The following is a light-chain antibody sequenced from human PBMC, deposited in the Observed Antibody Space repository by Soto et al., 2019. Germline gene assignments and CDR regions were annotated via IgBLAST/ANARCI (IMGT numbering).Light chain of an antibody. CDR3: QKYNIAPWT. CDR2: GAS. J-gene: IGKJ1*01. V-gene: IGKV1-27*01. CDR1: QGISHY. Sequence: DIQMTQSPSSLSASVEDRVTITCRASQGISHYLAWYQQRPGKVPRLLIFGASTLRSGVTSRFSGSGSGTDFTLTISSLQPEDVATYYCQKYNIAPWTFGQGTKVEIK.